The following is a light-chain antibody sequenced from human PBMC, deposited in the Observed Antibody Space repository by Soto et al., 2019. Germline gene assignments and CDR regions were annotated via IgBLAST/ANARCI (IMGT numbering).Light chain of an antibody. CDR2: DAS. V-gene: IGKV3-11*01. CDR1: QSVSSY. Sequence: EIVLTQYPATLSLSPGERSTLSCMASQSVSSYLAWYQQKPGQAPRLLIYDASTRATGIPARFSGSGSGTDFTLTISSLEPEDFAMYYCQQRSNWPPVTVGPGTRLEIK. J-gene: IGKJ5*01. CDR3: QQRSNWPPVT.